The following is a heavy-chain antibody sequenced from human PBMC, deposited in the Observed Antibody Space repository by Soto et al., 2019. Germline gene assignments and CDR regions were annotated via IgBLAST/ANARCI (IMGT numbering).Heavy chain of an antibody. Sequence: GGSLRLSCAASGFTFSSYAMSWVRQAPGKGLEWVSAISGSGGSTYYADSVKGRFTISRDNSKNTLYLQMNSLRAEDTAVYYCAKDLGEDIVVVVAAGAFDIWGQGTMVTVSS. CDR2: ISGSGGST. CDR1: GFTFSSYA. V-gene: IGHV3-23*01. D-gene: IGHD2-15*01. J-gene: IGHJ3*02. CDR3: AKDLGEDIVVVVAAGAFDI.